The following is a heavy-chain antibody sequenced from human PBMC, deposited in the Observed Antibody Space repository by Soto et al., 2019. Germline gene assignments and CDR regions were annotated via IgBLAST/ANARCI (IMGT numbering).Heavy chain of an antibody. CDR2: ISYDGSNK. Sequence: GGSLRLSCAASGFTFISYGMHWVLQAPCKGLEWVAVISYDGSNKYYADSVKGRFTISRDNSKNTLYLQMNSLRAEDTAVYYCAKVLNYYDSSGYYDYWGQGTLVTVSS. V-gene: IGHV3-30*18. CDR3: AKVLNYYDSSGYYDY. J-gene: IGHJ4*02. CDR1: GFTFISYG. D-gene: IGHD3-22*01.